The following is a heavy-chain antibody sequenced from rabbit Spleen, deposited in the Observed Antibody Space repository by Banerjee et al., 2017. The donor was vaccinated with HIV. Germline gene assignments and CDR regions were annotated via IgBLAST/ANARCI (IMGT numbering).Heavy chain of an antibody. CDR1: GFSFSDRDV. CDR2: IRTGSGTT. CDR3: ARDHDGGDGDYFDL. V-gene: IGHV1S45*01. D-gene: IGHD2-1*01. J-gene: IGHJ4*01. Sequence: LEESGGGLVQPEGSLTVTCTASGFSFSDRDVMCWVRQAPGKGLEWIACIRTGSGTTYYASWAKGRFTISKTSSTTVTLQLNSLTAADTATYFCARDHDGGDGDYFDLWGQGTLVTVS.